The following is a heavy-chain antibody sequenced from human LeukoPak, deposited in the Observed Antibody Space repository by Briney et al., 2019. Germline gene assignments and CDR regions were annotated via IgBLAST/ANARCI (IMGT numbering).Heavy chain of an antibody. Sequence: SETLSLTCAVFGGSFSDYSWTWIRQTPGKGLEWIGEINHRGGTNYNPSLKSRLTISVDTSKNQFSLNLTSVTAADTAVYYCARPYRSGWYGGFDIWGQGTIVTVSS. D-gene: IGHD6-19*01. CDR1: GGSFSDYS. J-gene: IGHJ3*02. V-gene: IGHV4-34*01. CDR3: ARPYRSGWYGGFDI. CDR2: INHRGGT.